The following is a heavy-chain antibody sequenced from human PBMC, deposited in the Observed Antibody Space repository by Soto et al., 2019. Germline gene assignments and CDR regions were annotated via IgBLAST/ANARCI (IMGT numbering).Heavy chain of an antibody. CDR1: GFTFRNFA. J-gene: IGHJ4*02. D-gene: IGHD3-10*01. CDR2: ISGSDDTT. CDR3: AKDYYYFGSGSDFDS. Sequence: EVRLLESGGGLVQPGGSLRLSCAASGFTFRNFAMSWVRQAPGKGLEWVSAISGSDDTTYYAGSVKGRFTISRDNFKDTLYLQMNSLRAEDTAVYYCAKDYYYFGSGSDFDSWGQGTLVTVSS. V-gene: IGHV3-23*01.